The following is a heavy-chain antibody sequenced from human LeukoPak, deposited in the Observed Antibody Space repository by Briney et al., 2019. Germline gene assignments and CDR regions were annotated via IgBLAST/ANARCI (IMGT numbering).Heavy chain of an antibody. V-gene: IGHV3-30*18. CDR2: ISYDGSNK. CDR1: GSTFTSYG. Sequence: GGSLKPSCEPSGSTFTSYGMHWVRQAPGKGLEWVAVISYDGSNKYYADSVKGRFTISRDNSKNTLYLQMNSLRAEDTAVYYCAKGHSGELLKHWGQGTLVTVSS. CDR3: AKGHSGELLKH. J-gene: IGHJ4*02. D-gene: IGHD3-10*01.